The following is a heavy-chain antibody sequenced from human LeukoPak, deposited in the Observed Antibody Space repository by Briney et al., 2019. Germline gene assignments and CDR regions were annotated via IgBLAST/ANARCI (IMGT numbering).Heavy chain of an antibody. D-gene: IGHD1-26*01. J-gene: IGHJ4*02. CDR3: ARGGSYPGC. Sequence: GGSLRPSCAASGFTFSNYWMHWVRQAPGKGLEWVAKIKQDGSEEYYVDSVKGRFTISRDNAKNSLFLQMNSLRVEDTAIYYCARGGSYPGCWGQGTLVTVSS. CDR1: GFTFSNYW. CDR2: IKQDGSEE. V-gene: IGHV3-7*03.